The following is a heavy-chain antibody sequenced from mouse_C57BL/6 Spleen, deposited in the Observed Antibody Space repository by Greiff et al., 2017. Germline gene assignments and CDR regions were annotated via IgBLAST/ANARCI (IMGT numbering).Heavy chain of an antibody. V-gene: IGHV1-69*01. CDR2: IDPSDSST. J-gene: IGHJ3*01. CDR3: ARRDYYGSSSGFAY. Sequence: QVQLKQPGAELVMPGASVTLSCKASGYTFTSYWMHWVKQRPGQGLEWIGEIDPSDSSTNYNQKFKGKSTLTVDKSSSTAYMQLSSLTSEDSAVYYCARRDYYGSSSGFAYWGQGTLVTVSA. CDR1: GYTFTSYW. D-gene: IGHD1-1*01.